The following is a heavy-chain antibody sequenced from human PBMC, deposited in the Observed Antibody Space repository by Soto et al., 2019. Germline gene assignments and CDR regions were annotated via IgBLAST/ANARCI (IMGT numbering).Heavy chain of an antibody. D-gene: IGHD1-20*01. CDR3: ARAVLSYNWIPFDY. CDR1: GFSFNTYV. CDR2: INTYNGNT. V-gene: IGHV1-18*04. Sequence: VQLVQSGAEVKKPGASVKFSCMASGFSFNTYVITWVRQAPGQGLDWMGWINTYNGNTVYAQNFQGRLTMTTDTSTTTAYMELRSPTSDDTARYYCARAVLSYNWIPFDYWGQGTPVTVSS. J-gene: IGHJ4*02.